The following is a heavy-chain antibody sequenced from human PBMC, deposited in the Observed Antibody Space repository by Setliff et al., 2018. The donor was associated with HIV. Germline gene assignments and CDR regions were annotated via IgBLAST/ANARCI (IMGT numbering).Heavy chain of an antibody. CDR2: INDDGNKK. V-gene: IGHV3-7*03. D-gene: IGHD2-8*01. J-gene: IGHJ5*02. CDR1: GFTFSNYW. CDR3: AALSVRTNPVYGVISTRFDP. Sequence: GGSLRLSCAASGFTFSNYWMSWARQAPGKGLEWVANINDDGNKKWYVGSARGRFTISRDNAKKSLFLQMNSLRVDDTAVYYCAALSVRTNPVYGVISTRFDPWGQGSLVTVSS.